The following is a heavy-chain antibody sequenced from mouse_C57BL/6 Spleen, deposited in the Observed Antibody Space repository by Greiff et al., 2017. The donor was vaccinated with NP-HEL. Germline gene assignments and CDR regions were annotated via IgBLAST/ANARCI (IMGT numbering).Heavy chain of an antibody. J-gene: IGHJ2*01. CDR2: IYPGSGST. Sequence: VKLQQPGAELVKPGASVKMSCKASGYTFTSYWITWVKQRPGQGLEWIGDIYPGSGSTNYNEKFKSKATLTVDTSSSTAYMQLSSLTSEDSAVYYCARAGDYYGPYYFDYWGQGTTLTVSS. CDR1: GYTFTSYW. D-gene: IGHD1-1*01. CDR3: ARAGDYYGPYYFDY. V-gene: IGHV1-55*01.